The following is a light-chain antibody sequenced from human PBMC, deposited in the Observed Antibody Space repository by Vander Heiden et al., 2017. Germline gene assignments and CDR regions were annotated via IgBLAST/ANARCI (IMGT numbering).Light chain of an antibody. CDR2: NTY. Sequence: QTVVTQVPSSSVSPGGTVTPTCGLSSGSVYTSDYSSWYQQTPGQAPRTLIYNTYTRSSGVPDRFSGSILGNKAALTITGAQAYDESDYYCVLCMGSGSWVFGGGTKLTVL. CDR1: SGSVYTSDY. CDR3: VLCMGSGSWV. V-gene: IGLV8-61*01. J-gene: IGLJ3*02.